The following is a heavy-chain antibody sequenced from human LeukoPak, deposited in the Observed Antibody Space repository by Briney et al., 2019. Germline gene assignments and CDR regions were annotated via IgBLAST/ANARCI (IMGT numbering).Heavy chain of an antibody. CDR2: ISAYNGNT. D-gene: IGHD3-22*01. V-gene: IGHV1-18*01. Sequence: ASVKVSCKASGYTSTNYGVSWVRQAPGQGLEWMGWISAYNGNTKYAQRLQGRVTMTTGTSTSTAYMELRSLRSDDTAVYYCARDINYYYDSSGYNDYFDYWGQGTLVTVSS. CDR1: GYTSTNYG. J-gene: IGHJ4*02. CDR3: ARDINYYYDSSGYNDYFDY.